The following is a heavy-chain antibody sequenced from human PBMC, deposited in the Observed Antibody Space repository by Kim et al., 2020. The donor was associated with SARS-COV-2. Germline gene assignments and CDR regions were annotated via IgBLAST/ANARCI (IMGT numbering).Heavy chain of an antibody. Sequence: AAPVKGRFTISRDDSKNTLYLQMNSLKTEDTAVYYCSTGYNWNPSVGMDVWGQGTTVTVSS. D-gene: IGHD1-20*01. J-gene: IGHJ6*02. CDR3: STGYNWNPSVGMDV. V-gene: IGHV3-15*01.